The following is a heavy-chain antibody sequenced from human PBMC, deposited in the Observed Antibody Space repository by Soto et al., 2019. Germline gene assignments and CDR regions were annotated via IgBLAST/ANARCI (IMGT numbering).Heavy chain of an antibody. CDR3: TVWGSGNDFGAA. D-gene: IGHD3-10*01. V-gene: IGHV3-72*01. CDR2: SKNKADSYTT. J-gene: IGHJ5*02. CDR1: GFTFSDHY. Sequence: EVQLVESGGGLVQPGGSLRLSCAASGFTFSDHYMDWVRQAPGKGLEWVGRSKNKADSYTTEYAASVKGRFTISRDDFKNSLFLQMNSLKTEHTAVYYCTVWGSGNDFGAAWGQGILVTVSS.